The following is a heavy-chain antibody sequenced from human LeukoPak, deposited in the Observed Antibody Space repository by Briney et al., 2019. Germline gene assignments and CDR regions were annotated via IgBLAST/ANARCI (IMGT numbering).Heavy chain of an antibody. CDR1: GFTVSSNY. Sequence: PGGSLRLSCAASGFTVSSNYMSWVRQAPGKGLEWVSYISSSGSTIYYADSVKGRFTISRDNAKNSLYLQMNSLRAEDTAVYYCARTSLIIAVAGNSYYYYGMDVWGQGTTVTVSS. J-gene: IGHJ6*02. CDR2: ISSSGSTI. D-gene: IGHD6-19*01. V-gene: IGHV3-11*01. CDR3: ARTSLIIAVAGNSYYYYGMDV.